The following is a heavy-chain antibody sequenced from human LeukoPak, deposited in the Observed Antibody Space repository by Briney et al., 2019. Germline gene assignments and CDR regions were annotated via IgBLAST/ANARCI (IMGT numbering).Heavy chain of an antibody. V-gene: IGHV3-53*01. Sequence: GGSLRLSCAASGFTFSGYPIHWVRQAPGKGLEWVSVIYSGGSTYYADSVKGRFTISRDNSKNTLYLQMNSLRAEDTAVYYCAREENSLPAFDIWGQGTMVTVSS. D-gene: IGHD2/OR15-2a*01. CDR2: IYSGGST. CDR3: AREENSLPAFDI. J-gene: IGHJ3*02. CDR1: GFTFSGYP.